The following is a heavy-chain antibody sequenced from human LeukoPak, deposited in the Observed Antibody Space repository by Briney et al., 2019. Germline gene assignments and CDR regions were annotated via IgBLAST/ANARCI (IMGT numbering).Heavy chain of an antibody. CDR1: GFTFSSYG. CDR2: RWYDGSNK. Sequence: GGSLRLSCAASGFTFSSYGMHWVRQAPAKGLEWVAVRWYDGSNKYYADSVKGRFTISRDNSKNTLYLQMNSLRAEDTAVYYCARDEVRFLEGGAHYGMDVWGQGTTVTASS. D-gene: IGHD3-3*01. V-gene: IGHV3-33*01. J-gene: IGHJ6*02. CDR3: ARDEVRFLEGGAHYGMDV.